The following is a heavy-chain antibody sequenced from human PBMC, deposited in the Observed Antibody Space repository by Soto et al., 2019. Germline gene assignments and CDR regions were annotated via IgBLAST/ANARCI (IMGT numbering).Heavy chain of an antibody. CDR3: VRDHHDYDFWSGNPRGYFDL. V-gene: IGHV3-74*01. D-gene: IGHD3-3*01. Sequence: GGSMRRSCAASGFTLSNFWMQWVRPVPGKGLVWVSRINDDGSRTKYADSVEGRLTSSRDTATSTLYMQMDSLRVEETAVYYCVRDHHDYDFWSGNPRGYFDLWGRGTLVIFSS. CDR2: INDDGSRT. CDR1: GFTLSNFW. J-gene: IGHJ2*01.